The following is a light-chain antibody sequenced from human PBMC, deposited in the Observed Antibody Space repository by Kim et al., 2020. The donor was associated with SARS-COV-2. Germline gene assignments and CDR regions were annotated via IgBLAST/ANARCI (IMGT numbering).Light chain of an antibody. J-gene: IGLJ2*01. CDR1: SSNSGAGYD. CDR3: QSYDSSLSGSV. V-gene: IGLV1-40*01. Sequence: RVTISCTGGSSNSGAGYDVHWYQQLPGTAPKLLIYGNSNRPSGVPDRFSGSKSGTSASLGITGLQAEDEADYYCQSYDSSLSGSVFGGGTQLTVL. CDR2: GNS.